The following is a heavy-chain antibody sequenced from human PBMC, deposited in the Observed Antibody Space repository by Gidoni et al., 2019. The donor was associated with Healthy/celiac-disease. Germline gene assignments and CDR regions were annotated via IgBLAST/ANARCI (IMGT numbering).Heavy chain of an antibody. D-gene: IGHD3-10*01. CDR2: IYYSGST. CDR1: SISSSSYY. J-gene: IGHJ3*02. Sequence: SISSSSYYWGWIRQPPGKGLEWIGSIYYSGSTYYNPSLKSRVTISVDTSKNQFSLKLSSVTAADTAVYYCARHRAGITTDAFDIWGQGTMVTVSS. CDR3: ARHRAGITTDAFDI. V-gene: IGHV4-39*01.